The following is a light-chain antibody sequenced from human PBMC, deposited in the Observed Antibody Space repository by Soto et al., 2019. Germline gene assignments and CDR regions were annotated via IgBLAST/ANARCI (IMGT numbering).Light chain of an antibody. J-gene: IGKJ5*01. V-gene: IGKV1-12*01. CDR3: QQANSFPIT. CDR2: GAS. Sequence: DIQMTQSLPSGSTSVGDRVTITCRASQDVGKWLAWYQQKPGKAPTLLIHGASSLQSGVPPRYSGSGYGTDFTLTISSLQPEDFATYYCQQANSFPITFGQGTRLEIK. CDR1: QDVGKW.